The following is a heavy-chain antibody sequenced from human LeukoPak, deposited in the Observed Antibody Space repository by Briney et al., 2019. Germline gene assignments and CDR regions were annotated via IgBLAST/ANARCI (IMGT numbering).Heavy chain of an antibody. CDR2: ISRSTTYI. J-gene: IGHJ4*02. D-gene: IGHD6-19*01. CDR1: GFTFSDYY. Sequence: GGSLRLSCAASGFTFSDYYMSWIRQAPGKGLEWVSSISRSTTYIYYTDSVKGRFTISRDDAKNSLYLQVNSLSVEDTAVYYCARDSSTGLSFDYWGQGTLVTVSS. CDR3: ARDSSTGLSFDY. V-gene: IGHV3-11*06.